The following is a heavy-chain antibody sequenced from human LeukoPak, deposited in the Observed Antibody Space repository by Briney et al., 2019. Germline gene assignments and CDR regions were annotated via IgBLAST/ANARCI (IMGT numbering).Heavy chain of an antibody. CDR1: GYTFTGYY. Sequence: ASVKVSCKASGYTFTGYYMHWVRQAPGQGLEWMGWINPNSGGTNYAQKFQGWVTMTRDTSISAAYMELSRLRSDDTAVYYCARWRKRYCSGGSCYEAFYFDYWGQGTLVTVSS. J-gene: IGHJ4*02. CDR3: ARWRKRYCSGGSCYEAFYFDY. CDR2: INPNSGGT. D-gene: IGHD2-15*01. V-gene: IGHV1-2*04.